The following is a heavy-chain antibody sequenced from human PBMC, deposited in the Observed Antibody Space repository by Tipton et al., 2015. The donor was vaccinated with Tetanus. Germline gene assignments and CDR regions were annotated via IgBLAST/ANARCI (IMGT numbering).Heavy chain of an antibody. J-gene: IGHJ6*02. CDR3: ARDRGVRGGYYYYHGMDV. V-gene: IGHV4-31*02. D-gene: IGHD3-10*01. Sequence: LRLSCTVSGGSISSDGAYWSWIRQHPGEGLEWIGYISNSGSTYYNPSLKSRVTISVDTSQKQISLKVNSVTAADTAVYCCARDRGVRGGYYYYHGMDVWGQGTTVTVSS. CDR2: ISNSGST. CDR1: GGSISSDGAY.